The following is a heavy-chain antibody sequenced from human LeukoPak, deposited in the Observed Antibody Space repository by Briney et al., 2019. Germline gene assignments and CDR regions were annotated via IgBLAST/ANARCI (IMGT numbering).Heavy chain of an antibody. CDR3: TTERTGYYYDSSGYRDY. D-gene: IGHD3-22*01. J-gene: IGHJ4*02. CDR2: IKSKTDGGTT. CDR1: GFTFSNAW. Sequence: GGSLRLSCAASGFTFSNAWMSWVRQAPGKGLEWVGRIKSKTDGGTTDYAAPVKGRFTISRDDSKNTLYLQMNSLKTEDTAVYYCTTERTGYYYDSSGYRDYWGQGTLVTVSS. V-gene: IGHV3-15*01.